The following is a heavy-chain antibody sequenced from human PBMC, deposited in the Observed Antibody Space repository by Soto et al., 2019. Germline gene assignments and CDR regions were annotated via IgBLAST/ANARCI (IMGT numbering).Heavy chain of an antibody. CDR2: IDSSSNYL. CDR3: AREAHFYGRSDVFDI. CDR1: GFTFTIYT. J-gene: IGHJ3*02. Sequence: LRLSCAASGFTFTIYTMAWVRQAPGKGLEWVSSIDSSSNYLYYGDSVKGRFTISRDNAKNSVYLQVNSLRAEDTAVYYCAREAHFYGRSDVFDICGQGTMGTVSS. D-gene: IGHD3-10*02. V-gene: IGHV3-21*01.